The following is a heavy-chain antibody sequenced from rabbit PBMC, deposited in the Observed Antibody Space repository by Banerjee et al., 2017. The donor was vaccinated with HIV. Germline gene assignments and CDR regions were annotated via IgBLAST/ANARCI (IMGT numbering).Heavy chain of an antibody. Sequence: QEQLVESGGGLVQPGGSLKLSCKASGFDFSSYGVSWVRQAPGKGLEWIGYIDPVFRSTYYASWVNGRFTISSHNAQNTLYLQLNSLTAADTATYFCVRDRYYNHGYAGYVYVTGPTRLDLWGQGALVT. V-gene: IGHV1S47*01. CDR3: VRDRYYNHGYAGYVYVTGPTRLDL. J-gene: IGHJ3*01. CDR1: GFDFSSYG. CDR2: IDPVFRST. D-gene: IGHD6-1*01.